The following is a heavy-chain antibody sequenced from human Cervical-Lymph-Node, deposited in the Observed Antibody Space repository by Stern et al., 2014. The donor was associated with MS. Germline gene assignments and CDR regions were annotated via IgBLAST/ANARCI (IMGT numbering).Heavy chain of an antibody. J-gene: IGHJ5*02. D-gene: IGHD5-24*01. Sequence: QVQLVQSWAEVKKPGSSVKVSCRSSGGTFSNYAVSWVRQAPGQGLEWMGGIVPVFGTPNYAQKFQGRLTITADDSTSTAYMELRRLRSDDTAVYYCARDLGPTWLQFFLGYFDPWGQGTLVTVSS. V-gene: IGHV1-69*01. CDR1: GGTFSNYA. CDR3: ARDLGPTWLQFFLGYFDP. CDR2: IVPVFGTP.